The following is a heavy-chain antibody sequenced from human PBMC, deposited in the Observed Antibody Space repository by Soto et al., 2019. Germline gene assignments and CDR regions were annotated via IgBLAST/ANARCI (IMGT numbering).Heavy chain of an antibody. CDR3: ARGGTRSYFHH. CDR1: GGSISSGGYY. J-gene: IGHJ1*01. Sequence: QVQLQESGPGLVKPSQTLSLTCTVSGGSISSGGYYWRWIGPQPGKGLEWIGSIYDRGSTSYNPSLRSRVTISVDASKNQLSLKLASVTAPDTALYSCARGGTRSYFHHWGQGTLVTVSS. D-gene: IGHD1-1*01. CDR2: IYDRGST. V-gene: IGHV4-31*03.